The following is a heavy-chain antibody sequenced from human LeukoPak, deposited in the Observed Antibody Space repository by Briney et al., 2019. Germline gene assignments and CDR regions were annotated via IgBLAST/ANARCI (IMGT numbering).Heavy chain of an antibody. J-gene: IGHJ6*03. CDR3: ARSVVPAADTNNYYYYYMDV. V-gene: IGHV3-66*01. Sequence: GGSLRLSCAASGFTVSSNYMNWVRQAPGKGLEWVSVIYSGGTTYYADSVKGRFTISRDNAKNSLYLQMNSLRAEDTAVYYCARSVVPAADTNNYYYYYMDVWGKGTTVTVSS. CDR1: GFTVSSNY. D-gene: IGHD2-2*01. CDR2: IYSGGTT.